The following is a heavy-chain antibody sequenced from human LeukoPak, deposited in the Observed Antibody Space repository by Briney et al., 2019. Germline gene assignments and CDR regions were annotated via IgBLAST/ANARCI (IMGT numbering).Heavy chain of an antibody. D-gene: IGHD3-16*01. V-gene: IGHV3-7*03. J-gene: IGHJ6*02. CDR2: TKQDGSER. CDR1: GFTFSSYW. CDR3: ARGGGLDV. Sequence: GGSLRLSCAASGFTFSSYWMSWVRQAPGKGLEWVANTKQDGSERYYVDSVKGRFTISRDNAKNSLYLQMSNSRAEDTAVYFCARGGGLDVWGQGATVTVSS.